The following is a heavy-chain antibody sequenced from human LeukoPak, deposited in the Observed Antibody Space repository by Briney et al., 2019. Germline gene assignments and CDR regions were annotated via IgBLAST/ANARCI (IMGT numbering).Heavy chain of an antibody. V-gene: IGHV1-69*13. CDR3: AATYYYDNSGFFPHLHGDY. D-gene: IGHD3-22*01. Sequence: SVKVSCKASGYTFTTYYMHWVRQAPGQGLEWMGGIIPIFGTPNYAQKFQGRVTITADESTSTAYMELSSLRSEDTAVYHCAATYYYDNSGFFPHLHGDYWGQGTLVTVSS. CDR1: GYTFTTYY. J-gene: IGHJ4*02. CDR2: IIPIFGTP.